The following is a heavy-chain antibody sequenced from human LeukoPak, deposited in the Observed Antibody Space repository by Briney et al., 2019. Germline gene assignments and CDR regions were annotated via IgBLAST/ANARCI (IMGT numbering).Heavy chain of an antibody. CDR1: GFTFSIYG. J-gene: IGHJ4*02. CDR2: IWNDGSNK. Sequence: PGGSLRLSCAASGFTFSIYGMHWVRQSPGKGLEWVAVIWNDGSNKYYADSVKGRFTISRDNSKNTLFLQMHNLRAEDTAVYYCARASGSFDYWGQGTLVTVSS. CDR3: ARASGSFDY. D-gene: IGHD1-26*01. V-gene: IGHV3-33*01.